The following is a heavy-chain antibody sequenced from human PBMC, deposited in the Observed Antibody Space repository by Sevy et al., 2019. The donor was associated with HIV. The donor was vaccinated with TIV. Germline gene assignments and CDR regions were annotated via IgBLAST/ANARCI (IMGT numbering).Heavy chain of an antibody. Sequence: APVKVSCKASGGTFSNYAISWVRQAPGQGLEWMGGFIPMFDTANSAQKFQGRVTLTADGSTSTAYMELSSLRSEDTAVYYCASSYYESSGYSPLYYYGMDVWGQWTTVTVSS. CDR1: GGTFSNYA. D-gene: IGHD3-22*01. J-gene: IGHJ6*02. V-gene: IGHV1-69*13. CDR3: ASSYYESSGYSPLYYYGMDV. CDR2: FIPMFDTA.